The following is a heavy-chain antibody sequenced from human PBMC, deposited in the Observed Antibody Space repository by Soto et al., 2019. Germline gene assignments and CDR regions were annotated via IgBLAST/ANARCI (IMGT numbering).Heavy chain of an antibody. CDR2: IWYDGSNK. J-gene: IGHJ4*02. CDR3: ARALDYGGNNFDY. V-gene: IGHV3-33*01. D-gene: IGHD4-17*01. CDR1: GFTFISHG. Sequence: PGGSLRLSCAASGFTFISHGMHWVRQAPGKGLEWVAVIWYDGSNKYYGDSVKGRFTISRDNSKNTVYLQMNSLRGEDTAVYYCARALDYGGNNFDYWGQGTLVTVSS.